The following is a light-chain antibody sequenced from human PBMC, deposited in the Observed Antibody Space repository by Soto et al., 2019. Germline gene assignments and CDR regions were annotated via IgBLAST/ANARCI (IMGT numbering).Light chain of an antibody. Sequence: EILITQSPATLSVSPWERVTLSCTASQSVDDHWAWHQQKPGQAPRLLIYDASTRATGIPARFSGSGSGTEFTLTISSLQSEDFAVYYCQQYNNWPPITFGQGTRLEIK. V-gene: IGKV3-15*01. CDR1: QSVDDH. CDR3: QQYNNWPPIT. CDR2: DAS. J-gene: IGKJ5*01.